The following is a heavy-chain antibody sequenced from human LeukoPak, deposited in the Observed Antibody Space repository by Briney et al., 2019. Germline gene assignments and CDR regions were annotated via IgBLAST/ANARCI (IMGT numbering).Heavy chain of an antibody. Sequence: GGSLRLSCAASGFTFRSYWMHWVRQAPGKGLVWVSRINNDGTTTVYADSVRGRFTISRDNAKNTLYLQMNSLRAEDTAVYYCAGGGVTTPTPYYYYYGMDVWGQGTTVTVSS. CDR1: GFTFRSYW. CDR2: INNDGTTT. CDR3: AGGGVTTPTPYYYYYGMDV. V-gene: IGHV3-74*01. D-gene: IGHD3-16*01. J-gene: IGHJ6*02.